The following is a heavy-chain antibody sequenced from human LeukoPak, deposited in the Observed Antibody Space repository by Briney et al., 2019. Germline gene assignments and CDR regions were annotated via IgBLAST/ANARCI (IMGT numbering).Heavy chain of an antibody. V-gene: IGHV4-34*01. CDR3: VREPLN. Sequence: PPETLSLTCAVYGGSFNGYYWSWIRQPPGKGLEWIGEINHSGSTNYNPSLKSRVTISVDTSRNQFSLKMSSVTAADTAVYYCVREPLNWGQGTLVTVSS. CDR2: INHSGST. CDR1: GGSFNGYY. J-gene: IGHJ4*02.